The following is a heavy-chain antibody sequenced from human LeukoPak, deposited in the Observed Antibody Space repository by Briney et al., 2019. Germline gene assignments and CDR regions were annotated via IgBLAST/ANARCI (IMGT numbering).Heavy chain of an antibody. D-gene: IGHD6-13*01. V-gene: IGHV3-30-3*01. CDR3: ARDRGSRWFGPIDY. J-gene: IGHJ4*02. Sequence: GGSLRLSCEASGFTFSSYAIHWVRQAPGKGLDWVAIISYDGANKYYADSVRGRFTISRDNSKNTLYLQMNSLRAEDTAVYYCARDRGSRWFGPIDYWGQGTLVTVSS. CDR1: GFTFSSYA. CDR2: ISYDGANK.